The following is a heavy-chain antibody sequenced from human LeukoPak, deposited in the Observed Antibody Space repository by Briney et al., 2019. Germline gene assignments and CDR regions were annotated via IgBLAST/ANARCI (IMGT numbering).Heavy chain of an antibody. CDR2: IYPGDSDT. Sequence: PGESLKISCKGSGYSFTSYWIGWVRQMPGKGLEWMGIIYPGDSDTRYSPSFQGQVTISADKFISTAYLQWSSLKASDTAMYYCARSRRDGYNYDAFDIWGQGTMVTVSS. V-gene: IGHV5-51*01. D-gene: IGHD5-24*01. CDR1: GYSFTSYW. CDR3: ARSRRDGYNYDAFDI. J-gene: IGHJ3*02.